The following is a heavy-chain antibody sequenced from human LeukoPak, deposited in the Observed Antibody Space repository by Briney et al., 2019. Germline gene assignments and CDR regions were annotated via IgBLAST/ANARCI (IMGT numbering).Heavy chain of an antibody. CDR1: GYTFTSYD. CDR2: MNPNSGNT. J-gene: IGHJ6*03. V-gene: IGHV1-8*01. Sequence: ASVKVSCKASGYTFTSYDINWVRQATGQGLEWMGWMNPNSGNTGYAQKFQGRVTMTRNTSISTAYMELSSLRSEDTAVYYWARAPVVPAASGHYYYMDVWGKGTTVTVSS. CDR3: ARAPVVPAASGHYYYMDV. D-gene: IGHD2-2*01.